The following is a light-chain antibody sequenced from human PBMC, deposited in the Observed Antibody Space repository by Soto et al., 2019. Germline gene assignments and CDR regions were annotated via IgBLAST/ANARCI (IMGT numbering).Light chain of an antibody. CDR3: AAWDDSLNRRV. Sequence: QSVLTQPPSASGTPGQRVTISCSGSSSNIGSYPVNWYQQLPGTAPKLLIYSTNQRPSGVPDRFPGSKSGTSASLAISGLQSEDEADYYCAAWDDSLNRRVFGGGTKVTVL. J-gene: IGLJ3*02. CDR2: STN. CDR1: SSNIGSYP. V-gene: IGLV1-44*01.